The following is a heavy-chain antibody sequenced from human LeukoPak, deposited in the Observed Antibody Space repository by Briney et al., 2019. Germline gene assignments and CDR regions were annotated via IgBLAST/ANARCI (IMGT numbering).Heavy chain of an antibody. J-gene: IGHJ5*02. V-gene: IGHV4-39*07. D-gene: IGHD2-15*01. CDR2: IYYSGST. Sequence: SETLSLTCTVSGGSISSSSYYWGWIRQPPGKGLEWIGSIYYSGSTYYNPSLKSRVTISVDTSKNQFSLKLSSVTAADTAVYYCARVDCSGGSRYGVWFDPWGQGTLVTVSS. CDR1: GGSISSSSYY. CDR3: ARVDCSGGSRYGVWFDP.